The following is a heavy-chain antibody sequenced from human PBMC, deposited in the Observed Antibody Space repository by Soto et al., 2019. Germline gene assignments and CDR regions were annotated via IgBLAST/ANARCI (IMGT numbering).Heavy chain of an antibody. V-gene: IGHV3-30*18. Sequence: QVQLVESGGGVVQPGRSLRLSCAASGFTFSSYGMHWVRQAPGKGLEWVAVISYDGSNKYYADSVKGRFTISRDNSKNTLYLQMNSLRAEDTAGYYCAKDLLVATINYYYYGMDVWGQGTTVTVSS. CDR3: AKDLLVATINYYYYGMDV. J-gene: IGHJ6*02. CDR2: ISYDGSNK. CDR1: GFTFSSYG. D-gene: IGHD5-12*01.